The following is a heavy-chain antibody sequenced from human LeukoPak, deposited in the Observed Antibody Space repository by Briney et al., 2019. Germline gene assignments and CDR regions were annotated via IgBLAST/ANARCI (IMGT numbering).Heavy chain of an antibody. CDR3: ARGSSSTNGFYGMDV. J-gene: IGHJ6*02. Sequence: PGGCLRLSCAVSGFTFRIYEMNLVRRAPGKGWKGVSYFISCSRTIYYADSVKARFTISRDNAKNSLYLQMTSLRAEDTAVYYCARGSSSTNGFYGMDVWGQGTTVTVSS. CDR1: GFTFRIYE. CDR2: FISCSRTI. D-gene: IGHD2-2*01. V-gene: IGHV3-48*03.